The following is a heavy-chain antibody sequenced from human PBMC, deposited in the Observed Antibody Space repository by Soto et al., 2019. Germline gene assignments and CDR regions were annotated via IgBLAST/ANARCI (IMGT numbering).Heavy chain of an antibody. J-gene: IGHJ5*02. Sequence: SETLSLTCAVYGGSFSGYYWSWIRQPPGKGLEWIGEINHSGSTNYNPSLKSRVTISVDTSKNQFSLKLSSVTAADTAVYYCARGHWFFVADKPATGLHWFDPWGQGTLVT. V-gene: IGHV4-34*01. D-gene: IGHD3-9*01. CDR1: GGSFSGYY. CDR3: ARGHWFFVADKPATGLHWFDP. CDR2: INHSGST.